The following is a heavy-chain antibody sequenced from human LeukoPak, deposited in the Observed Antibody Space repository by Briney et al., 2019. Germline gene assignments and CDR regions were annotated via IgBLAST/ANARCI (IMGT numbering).Heavy chain of an antibody. CDR2: INHSGST. D-gene: IGHD6-6*01. Sequence: PSETLSLTCAVYGGSFSGYYWSWIRQPPGKGLEWIGEINHSGSTNYNPSLKSRVTISVDTSKNQFSLKLSSVTAADTAVKYFAAQGRRSIAARPGGCFAPWGQGTLVTVSS. J-gene: IGHJ5*02. CDR1: GGSFSGYY. CDR3: AAQGRRSIAARPGGCFAP. V-gene: IGHV4-34*01.